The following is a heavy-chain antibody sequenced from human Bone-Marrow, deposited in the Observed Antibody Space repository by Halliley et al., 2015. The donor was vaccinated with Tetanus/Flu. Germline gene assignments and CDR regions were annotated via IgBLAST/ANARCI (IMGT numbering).Heavy chain of an antibody. Sequence: QLVQSGAEVKKPEESLKISCKASGYTFTNYWIDWVRQMPGKGLEWMGIIYPGDSDARYSPSLEGQITISADNSIGTAYLQLHSLKASDTAMYYCARHGDDSGSYLYYFYGMDVWGQGTTVTVSS. CDR3: ARHGDDSGSYLYYFYGMDV. J-gene: IGHJ6*02. V-gene: IGHV5-51*01. CDR2: IYPGDSDA. CDR1: GYTFTNYW. D-gene: IGHD1-26*01.